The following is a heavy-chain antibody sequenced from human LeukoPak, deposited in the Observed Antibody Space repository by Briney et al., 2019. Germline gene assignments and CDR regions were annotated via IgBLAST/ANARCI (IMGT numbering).Heavy chain of an antibody. CDR3: ARDTGYCSSTSCYGSRNAFDI. Sequence: ASVKVSCKASGGTFSSYAISWVRQAPGQGLEWMGGIIPIFGTANYAQKFQGRVTITTDESTSTAYMELSSLRSEDTAVYYCARDTGYCSSTSCYGSRNAFDIWGQGTMVTVSS. V-gene: IGHV1-69*05. CDR2: IIPIFGTA. CDR1: GGTFSSYA. J-gene: IGHJ3*02. D-gene: IGHD2-2*01.